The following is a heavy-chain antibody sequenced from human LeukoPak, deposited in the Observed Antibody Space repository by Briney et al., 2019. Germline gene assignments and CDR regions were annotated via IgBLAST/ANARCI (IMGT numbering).Heavy chain of an antibody. CDR3: ARELYCSTPGCYRGAFEI. CDR1: GFTFSSYS. D-gene: IGHD2-2*02. J-gene: IGHJ3*02. V-gene: IGHV3-30*03. CDR2: ISSDGKYQ. Sequence: QPGGSLRLSSAASGFTFSSYSMNWVRQAPGKGLEWVAVISSDGKYQYYADSVKGRFTISRDNSKSTLYLQMNSLRAEDTALYYCARELYCSTPGCYRGAFEIWGQGTMVTVSS.